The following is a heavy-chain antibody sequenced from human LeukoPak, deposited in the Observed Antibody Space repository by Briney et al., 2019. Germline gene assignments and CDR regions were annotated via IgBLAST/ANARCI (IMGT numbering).Heavy chain of an antibody. CDR3: AKDRGSRGYSSGHGAFDI. CDR1: GFTFSSYG. J-gene: IGHJ3*02. V-gene: IGHV3-23*01. D-gene: IGHD6-19*01. CDR2: ISGSGGST. Sequence: GGSLTLSCAASGFTFSSYGMSWVRQAPGKGLEWVSAISGSGGSTYYADSVKGRFTISRDNSKNTLYLQMNSLRAEDTAVYYCAKDRGSRGYSSGHGAFDIWGQGTMVTVSS.